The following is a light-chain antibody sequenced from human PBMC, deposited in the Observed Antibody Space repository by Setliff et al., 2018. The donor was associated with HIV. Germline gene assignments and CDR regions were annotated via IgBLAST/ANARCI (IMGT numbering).Light chain of an antibody. CDR2: EVS. V-gene: IGLV2-14*02. Sequence: QSALAQPASVSGSPGQSITISCTGTSSDVGSYSLVSWYQQHPGKAPKLMIYEVSQRPSGVPDRFTGSKSGNTASLTVSGLQPEDEADYYCSSYAGSTNVFGTGTKVTVL. CDR1: SSDVGSYSL. J-gene: IGLJ1*01. CDR3: SSYAGSTNV.